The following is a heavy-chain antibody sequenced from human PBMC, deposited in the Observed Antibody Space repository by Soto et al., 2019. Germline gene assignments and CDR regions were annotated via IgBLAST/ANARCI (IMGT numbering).Heavy chain of an antibody. CDR3: ARHNYGSGSTYFDY. D-gene: IGHD3-10*01. CDR1: GCSISSYY. V-gene: IGHV4-59*08. Sequence: SETLSLTCTVSGCSISSYYWSWIRQPPGKGLEWIGYIYYSGSTNYNPSLKSRVTMSVDTSKNQFSLKLNSMTAADTAVYYCARHNYGSGSTYFDYWGQGTLVTVSS. CDR2: IYYSGST. J-gene: IGHJ4*02.